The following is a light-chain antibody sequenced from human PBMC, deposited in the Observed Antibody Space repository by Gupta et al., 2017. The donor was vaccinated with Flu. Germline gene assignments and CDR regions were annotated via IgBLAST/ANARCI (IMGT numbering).Light chain of an antibody. CDR1: KVGDKF. Sequence: SYELIQPPSLSVSPGQTASITCSGNKVGDKFTYWYQQRPGQSPVLVIYQDSKRPSGIPERFSGSSSGNTASLTISGTQAMDEGTYFCQVWDRSSAVFGGGTQLTVL. J-gene: IGLJ7*01. CDR2: QDS. CDR3: QVWDRSSAV. V-gene: IGLV3-1*01.